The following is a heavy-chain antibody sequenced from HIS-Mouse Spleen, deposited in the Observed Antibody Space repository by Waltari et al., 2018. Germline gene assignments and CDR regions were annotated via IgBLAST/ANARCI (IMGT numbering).Heavy chain of an antibody. CDR3: ARAGDSSGWRDFDY. D-gene: IGHD6-19*01. CDR2: IYSGGSK. J-gene: IGHJ4*02. CDR1: GFTVSSNY. Sequence: EVQLVESGGGLVQPGGSLRLSCAASGFTVSSNYMSWVRQAPGRGLEWVSVIYSGGSKYYADSVKGRFTMSRDNSKNTLYLQMNSLRAEDTAVYYCARAGDSSGWRDFDYWGQGTLVTVSS. V-gene: IGHV3-66*01.